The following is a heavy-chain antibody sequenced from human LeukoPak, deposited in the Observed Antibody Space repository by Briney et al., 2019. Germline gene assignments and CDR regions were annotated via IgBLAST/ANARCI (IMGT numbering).Heavy chain of an antibody. J-gene: IGHJ6*02. Sequence: PGGSLRLSCAAPGFTFSSYVMSWVRQAPGKGLEWVSAISGSGGSTYYADSVKGRFTISRDNSKNTLYLQMNSLRAEDTAVYYCARDSITMVRGVIIPPYYYYYGMDVWGQGTTVTVSS. V-gene: IGHV3-23*01. CDR1: GFTFSSYV. D-gene: IGHD3-10*01. CDR3: ARDSITMVRGVIIPPYYYYYGMDV. CDR2: ISGSGGST.